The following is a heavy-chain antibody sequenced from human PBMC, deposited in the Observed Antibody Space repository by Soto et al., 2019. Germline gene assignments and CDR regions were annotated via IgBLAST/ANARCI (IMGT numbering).Heavy chain of an antibody. CDR2: ISYDGSNA. D-gene: IGHD6-6*01. CDR1: GFTFNTYG. Sequence: QVQLVESGGGVVQPGRSLRLSCAASGFTFNTYGVHWVRQAPGTGLEWLAVISYDGSNAYYADSVKGRFTISRDNSKNTLYLQMNSLRAEDTAVYYCAKARYDGSSSGLVGSWGQGTLVTVSS. CDR3: AKARYDGSSSGLVGS. J-gene: IGHJ5*01. V-gene: IGHV3-30*18.